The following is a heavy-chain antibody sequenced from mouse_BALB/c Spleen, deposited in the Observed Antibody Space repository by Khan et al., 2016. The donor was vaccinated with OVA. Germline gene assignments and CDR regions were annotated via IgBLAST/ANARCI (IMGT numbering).Heavy chain of an antibody. D-gene: IGHD4-1*01. V-gene: IGHV1-77*01. CDR1: GYTFSDYY. CDR2: IYPGRGNT. J-gene: IGHJ3*01. Sequence: QVQLQQSGAELARPGASVKLSCKASGYTFSDYYINWVKQRTGQGLEWIGEIYPGRGNTYYNEKFKGQATLTADKSSSPAYMQFSSLTSEDSACYFCARSGTGSFLYWGQGTLVTVSA. CDR3: ARSGTGSFLY.